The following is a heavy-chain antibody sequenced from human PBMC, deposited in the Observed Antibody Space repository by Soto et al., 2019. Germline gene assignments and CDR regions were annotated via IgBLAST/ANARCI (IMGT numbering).Heavy chain of an antibody. V-gene: IGHV1-46*01. D-gene: IGHD2-15*01. Sequence: ASVKVSCKASGYIFTAYSMHWARRAPGQGLEWMGVVNPSGGSTNYAQKFQGRITLTRDTSRNTVYMDLSSLTSEDTAVYYCAREENCSHGICYSQYFQRWGQGTLVTVSS. J-gene: IGHJ1*01. CDR1: GYIFTAYS. CDR2: VNPSGGST. CDR3: AREENCSHGICYSQYFQR.